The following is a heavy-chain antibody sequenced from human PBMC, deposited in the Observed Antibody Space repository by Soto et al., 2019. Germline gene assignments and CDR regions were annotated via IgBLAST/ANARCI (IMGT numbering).Heavy chain of an antibody. CDR2: ISSSGSTI. CDR1: GFTFSDYY. V-gene: IGHV3-11*01. Sequence: QVQLVESGGGWVKPGGSLRLSCAASGFTFSDYYMSWIRQAPGKGLEWVPYISSSGSTIYYADSVKGRSTISRDNAKNSPDLQMNSLRAEDTAVYYCARPRGGGDYYYGMDVWGQETTVTVSS. CDR3: ARPRGGGDYYYGMDV. D-gene: IGHD3-16*01. J-gene: IGHJ6*02.